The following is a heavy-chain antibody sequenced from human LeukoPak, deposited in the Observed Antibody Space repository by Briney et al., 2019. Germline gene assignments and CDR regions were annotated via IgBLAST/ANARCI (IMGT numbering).Heavy chain of an antibody. CDR2: IYYSGST. D-gene: IGHD3-10*01. J-gene: IGHJ4*02. V-gene: IGHV4-59*01. CDR3: ARVGRFGELSPFDY. CDR1: GGSISSYY. Sequence: SETLSLTCTVSGGSISSYYWSWIRQPPGKGLEWIGYIYYSGSTNYNPSLKSRVTISVDTSKNQFSLKLSSVTAADTAVYYCARVGRFGELSPFDYWGQGTLVTVSS.